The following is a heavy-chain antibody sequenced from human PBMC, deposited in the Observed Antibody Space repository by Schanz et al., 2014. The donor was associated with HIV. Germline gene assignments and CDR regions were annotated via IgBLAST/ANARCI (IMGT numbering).Heavy chain of an antibody. CDR3: AKPEYDSRGNSQSHFDY. V-gene: IGHV3-23*01. CDR2: ISGSGVST. J-gene: IGHJ4*02. CDR1: GFTFSNFA. Sequence: EVQLLESAGGLVQPGGSLRLSCAASGFTFSNFAMSWVRQAPGKGLEWVSSISGSGVSTFYAGSVKGRFAISRDNSKNTLYLQMTTLRIDDTAVYYCAKPEYDSRGNSQSHFDYWGQGTLVTVSS. D-gene: IGHD3-22*01.